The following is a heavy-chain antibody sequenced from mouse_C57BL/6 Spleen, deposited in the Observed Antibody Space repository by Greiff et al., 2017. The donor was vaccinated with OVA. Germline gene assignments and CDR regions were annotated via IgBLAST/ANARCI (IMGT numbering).Heavy chain of an antibody. V-gene: IGHV1-50*01. CDR1: GYTFTSYW. CDR3: ARKGDYGNYERFAY. Sequence: VQLQQPGAELVKPGASVKLSCKASGYTFTSYWMQWVKQRPGQGLEWIGEIDPSDRYTNYNQKFKGKATLTVDTSSSTAYMQLSSLTSEDSAVYYCARKGDYGNYERFAYWGQGTLVTVSA. J-gene: IGHJ3*01. D-gene: IGHD2-1*01. CDR2: IDPSDRYT.